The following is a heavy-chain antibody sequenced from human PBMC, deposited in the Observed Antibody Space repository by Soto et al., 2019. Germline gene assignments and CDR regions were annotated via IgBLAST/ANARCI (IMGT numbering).Heavy chain of an antibody. CDR1: DGSISSGRYY. CDR2: VYYRDFS. V-gene: IGHV4-31*03. CDR3: ARDFGCGGGNCYSIRFSELFGMDI. J-gene: IGHJ6*02. D-gene: IGHD2-15*01. Sequence: SETLSLTCTVFDGSISSGRYYWSWIRQHPGKGLEWIGYVYYRDFSYYNPSLKSRVTISVDASKNQFSLTLSSVTAADTAVYYCARDFGCGGGNCYSIRFSELFGMDIWGQGTTVTVSS.